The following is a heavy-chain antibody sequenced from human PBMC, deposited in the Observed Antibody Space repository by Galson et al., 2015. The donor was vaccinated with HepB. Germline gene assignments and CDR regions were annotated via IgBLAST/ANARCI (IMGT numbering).Heavy chain of an antibody. J-gene: IGHJ4*02. Sequence: SLRLSCAASGFTFSSYAMHWVRQAPGKGLEWVAVISYDGSDKNYADSVKGRFTISRDNSKNTLYLQMNSLRVEDTAVYYCARGGVVEVVAATPYDYWGQGTLVTVSS. CDR2: ISYDGSDK. D-gene: IGHD2-15*01. V-gene: IGHV3-30-3*01. CDR1: GFTFSSYA. CDR3: ARGGVVEVVAATPYDY.